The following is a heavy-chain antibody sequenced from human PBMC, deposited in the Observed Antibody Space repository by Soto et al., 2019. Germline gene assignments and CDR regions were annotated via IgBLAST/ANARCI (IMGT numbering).Heavy chain of an antibody. CDR1: GFTFSSYT. D-gene: IGHD1-26*01. V-gene: IGHV3-21*01. CDR3: ARDLASWELLDY. Sequence: PGGSLRLSCAASGFTFSSYTMNWVRQAPGKGLEWVSCISSGSRYMYYADSVKGRFTISRDNGKNLVYLQMSSLRVEDMAVYYCARDLASWELLDYWGQGSLVTVSS. CDR2: ISSGSRYM. J-gene: IGHJ4*02.